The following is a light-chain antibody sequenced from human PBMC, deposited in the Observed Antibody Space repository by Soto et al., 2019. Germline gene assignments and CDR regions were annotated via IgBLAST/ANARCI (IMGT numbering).Light chain of an antibody. CDR2: SNN. J-gene: IGLJ3*02. Sequence: QSVLTQPPSASGTPGQRVTISCSGSSSNIGSNYVYWYQQLPGTAPKHLIYSNNQRPSGVHARFSGCKSGTSASLAISGLLSEDEADYYWAAWDDSRRSWVFGGGTKVTVL. V-gene: IGLV1-47*02. CDR3: AAWDDSRRSWV. CDR1: SSNIGSNY.